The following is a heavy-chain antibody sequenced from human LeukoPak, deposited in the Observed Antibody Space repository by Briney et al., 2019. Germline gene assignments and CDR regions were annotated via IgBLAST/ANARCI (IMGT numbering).Heavy chain of an antibody. CDR3: ARPRGYSGYEWFNWFDP. J-gene: IGHJ5*02. D-gene: IGHD5-12*01. CDR1: GGSFSGYY. Sequence: SETLSLTCAVYGGSFSGYYWSWIRQPPGKGLEWIGEINHSGSTNYNPSLKSRVTISVDTSKNQFSLKLSSVTAADTAVYYCARPRGYSGYEWFNWFDPWGQGTLVTVAS. V-gene: IGHV4-34*01. CDR2: INHSGST.